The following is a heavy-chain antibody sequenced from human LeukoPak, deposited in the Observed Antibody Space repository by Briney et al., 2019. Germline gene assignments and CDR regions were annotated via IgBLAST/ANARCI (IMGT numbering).Heavy chain of an antibody. CDR1: GFTFSAYA. J-gene: IGHJ4*02. CDR2: ISASAGST. V-gene: IGHV3-23*01. Sequence: GGSLRLSCAASGFTFSAYAMHWVRQTPGRGLEWVAAISASAGSTYYADSVKGRFTISRDNSKNTLYLQMNSLRAEDTAVYYCAKDWYYYDSSGYYSGVGVYWGQGTLVTVSS. CDR3: AKDWYYYDSSGYYSGVGVY. D-gene: IGHD3-22*01.